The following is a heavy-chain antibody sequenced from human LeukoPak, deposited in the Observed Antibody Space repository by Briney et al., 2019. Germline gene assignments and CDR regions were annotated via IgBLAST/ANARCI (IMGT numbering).Heavy chain of an antibody. D-gene: IGHD3-10*01. CDR2: IRESGGST. J-gene: IGHJ4*02. V-gene: IGHV3-23*01. CDR1: GFPFSTYA. Sequence: AGGSLRLSCAASGFPFSTYAMSWVRQAPGKGLEWVSGIRESGGSTYYADSMKGRFTISRDNSKNTLYLQMNSLRAEDTAVYYCVKKYGSGVYYPFDYWGQGTLVTVSS. CDR3: VKKYGSGVYYPFDY.